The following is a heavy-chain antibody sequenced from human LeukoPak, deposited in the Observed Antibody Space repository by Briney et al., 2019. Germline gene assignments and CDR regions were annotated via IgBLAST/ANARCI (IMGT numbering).Heavy chain of an antibody. V-gene: IGHV3-21*01. D-gene: IGHD3-3*01. CDR2: ISSSSKYI. Sequence: PGGSLRLSCAVSGFTFSSYSMNWVRQAPGKGLEWVSSISSSSKYIYYADSVKGRFTISRDNTKNSLYLQMNSLRAEDTAVYYCARTTYYDFWSGYRGVDYYYMDVWAKGPRSPSP. J-gene: IGHJ6*03. CDR1: GFTFSSYS. CDR3: ARTTYYDFWSGYRGVDYYYMDV.